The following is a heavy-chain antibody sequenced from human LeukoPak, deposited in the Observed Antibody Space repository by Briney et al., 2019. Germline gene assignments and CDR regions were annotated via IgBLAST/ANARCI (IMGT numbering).Heavy chain of an antibody. D-gene: IGHD3-10*01. Sequence: GGSLRLSCAASGFTFSDYYMSWIRQAPGKGLEWVSYISSSGSTIYYADSVKGRFTISRDNAKNSLYLQMNSLRAEDTAVYYCARRYYYGSGSYYLFDYWGQGTLVTVSS. CDR3: ARRYYYGSGSYYLFDY. V-gene: IGHV3-11*01. CDR1: GFTFSDYY. CDR2: ISSSGSTI. J-gene: IGHJ4*02.